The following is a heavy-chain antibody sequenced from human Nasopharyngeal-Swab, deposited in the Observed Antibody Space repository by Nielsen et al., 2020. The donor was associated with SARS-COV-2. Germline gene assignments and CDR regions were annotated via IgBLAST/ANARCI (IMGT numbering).Heavy chain of an antibody. D-gene: IGHD3-10*01. J-gene: IGHJ6*02. V-gene: IGHV1-2*04. CDR2: INPNSGGT. Sequence: ASVKVSCKASGYTFTGYYMYWVRQAPGQGLEWMGWINPNSGGTNYAQKFQGWVTMTRDTSISTAYMELSRLRSDDTAVYYCARGGVLLWFGELLKPIYYYYYGMDVWGQGTTVTVSS. CDR3: ARGGVLLWFGELLKPIYYYYYGMDV. CDR1: GYTFTGYY.